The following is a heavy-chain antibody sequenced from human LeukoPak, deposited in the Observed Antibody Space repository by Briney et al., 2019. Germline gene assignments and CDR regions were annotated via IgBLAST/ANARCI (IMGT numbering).Heavy chain of an antibody. V-gene: IGHV3-53*01. CDR2: LYSGGTT. Sequence: GGSLRLSCAASGFTVSSHYMSWVRQAPGKGLEWVSVLYSGGTTYYADSVKGQFTISRDNSKNTVYLQMNSLRAEDTAVYYCARGPYFGTGWGQGTLVTVSS. J-gene: IGHJ4*02. D-gene: IGHD3/OR15-3a*01. CDR3: ARGPYFGTG. CDR1: GFTVSSHY.